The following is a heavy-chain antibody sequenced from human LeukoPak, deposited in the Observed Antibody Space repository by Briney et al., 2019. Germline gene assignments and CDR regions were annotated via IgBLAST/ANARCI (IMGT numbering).Heavy chain of an antibody. CDR3: ARAPSGAVVPAASEDAFDI. V-gene: IGHV4-39*01. D-gene: IGHD2-2*01. CDR2: IYYSGST. J-gene: IGHJ3*02. Sequence: SETLSLTCTVSGDSISSSRSYWGWIRQPPGEGLEWIGSIYYSGSTYYNTSLKSRVTISVDTSKNQFSLRLNSVTAADTAVYFCARAPSGAVVPAASEDAFDIWGQGTMVTVSS. CDR1: GDSISSSRSY.